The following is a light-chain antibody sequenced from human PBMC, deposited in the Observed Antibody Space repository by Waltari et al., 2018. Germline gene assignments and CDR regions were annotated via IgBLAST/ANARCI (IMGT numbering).Light chain of an antibody. V-gene: IGLV2-23*01. J-gene: IGLJ1*01. CDR1: STNLASYNL. Sequence: ALSQPASVSGSPGQSLTITCTGASTNLASYNLVAWYQHHPNRAPKLIIYEATKRPSGISHRFSGAKSGATAPLRISGLQADDEADYYCCSYTGSSTSYGCGGGTKVTVL. CDR3: CSYTGSSTSYG. CDR2: EAT.